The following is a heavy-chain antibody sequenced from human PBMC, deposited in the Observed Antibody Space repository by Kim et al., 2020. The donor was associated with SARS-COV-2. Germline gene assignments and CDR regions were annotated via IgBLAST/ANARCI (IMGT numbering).Heavy chain of an antibody. V-gene: IGHV3-49*04. CDR3: GREGEGRRWSGAVYY. Sequence: GGSLRLSCTASGFTFSSYAMSWVRQAPGQGLEWVGVISGNGCGGTYAYAASVRGSFTIEKAEYNIIAYMQRNRLEAEAADEYSCGREGEGRRWSGAVYY. CDR2: ISGNGCGGTY. D-gene: IGHD3-10*01. CDR1: GFTFSSYA. J-gene: IGHJ6*01.